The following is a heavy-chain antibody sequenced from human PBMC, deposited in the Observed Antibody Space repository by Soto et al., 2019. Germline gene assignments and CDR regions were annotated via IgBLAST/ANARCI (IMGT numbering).Heavy chain of an antibody. CDR2: IIPIFGTA. V-gene: IGHV1-69*13. Sequence: SVKVSCKASGGTFSSYAISWVRQAPGQGLEWMGGIIPIFGTANYAQKFQGRVTITADESTSTAYMELSSLRSEDTAVYYCARLPYYYDRGGGGGVIWGQGTMATVSS. CDR3: ARLPYYYDRGGGGGVI. J-gene: IGHJ3*02. D-gene: IGHD3-22*01. CDR1: GGTFSSYA.